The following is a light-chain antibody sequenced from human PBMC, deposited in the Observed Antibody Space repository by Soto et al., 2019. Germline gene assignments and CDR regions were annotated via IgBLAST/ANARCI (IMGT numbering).Light chain of an antibody. CDR1: QDIGSW. J-gene: IGKJ2*01. CDR2: AAS. CDR3: QQADSCPYT. V-gene: IGKV1-12*01. Sequence: DIQMTQSPSSVSASVGERVTITCRASQDIGSWLAWYQQKPGKAPKYLIYAASTLQSGIPSRFSGSGSGTDFTLTISSLQPEDFATYYCQQADSCPYTFGQGTKLEIK.